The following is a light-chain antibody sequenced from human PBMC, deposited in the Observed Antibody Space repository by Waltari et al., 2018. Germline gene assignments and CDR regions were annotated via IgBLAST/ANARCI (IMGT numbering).Light chain of an antibody. CDR1: QSINRW. J-gene: IGKJ1*01. V-gene: IGKV1-5*01. Sequence: DIQMTQSPSTLSAFVGERVTITCRASQSINRWVAWYQQKPGKAPKLLIPEVSSLGSGVPSRFSGSGSGTEFTLTISSLQPDDFATYYCQQYNSDDWTFGQGTKVEI. CDR2: EVS. CDR3: QQYNSDDWT.